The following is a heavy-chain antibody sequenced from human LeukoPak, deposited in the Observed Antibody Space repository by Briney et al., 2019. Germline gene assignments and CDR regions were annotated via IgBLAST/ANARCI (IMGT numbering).Heavy chain of an antibody. V-gene: IGHV3-21*01. CDR1: GCTFSNYD. CDR2: ISSSSSYI. J-gene: IGHJ4*02. D-gene: IGHD5-24*01. Sequence: GGSLRLSCAASGCTFSNYDIHWVRQAPGKGLEWVSAISSSSSYIYYADSIKGRFTISRDNAENSLYLQINSLRAVDTAVYFCARGEEKATITALDSWGQGTLVTVSS. CDR3: ARGEEKATITALDS.